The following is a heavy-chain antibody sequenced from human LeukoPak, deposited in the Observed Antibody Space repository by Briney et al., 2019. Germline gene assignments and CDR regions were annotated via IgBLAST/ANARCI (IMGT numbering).Heavy chain of an antibody. CDR1: GYSFTTYW. CDR2: IYPGDSDT. CDR3: ARRGGESSSLRIDY. D-gene: IGHD6-6*01. V-gene: IGHV5-51*01. Sequence: GESLKISCKGSGYSFTTYWIGWVRQMPGKGLEWMGIIYPGDSDTRYSPSSQGQVTISADKTISTAYLQWSSLKASDTAMYYWARRGGESSSLRIDYWGREPLVTVFS. J-gene: IGHJ4*02.